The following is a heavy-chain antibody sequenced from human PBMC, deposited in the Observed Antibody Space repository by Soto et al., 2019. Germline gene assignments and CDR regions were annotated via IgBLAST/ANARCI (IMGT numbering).Heavy chain of an antibody. Sequence: ASVKVSCKASGYTFTSYNMHWVRQAPGQGLEWMGIINPSGGTTSYAQKFQGGVTMTRDTSTSTVYMELSSLRSEDTAIYYCARDTSSWYRVDYWGQGTLVTVSS. J-gene: IGHJ4*02. CDR1: GYTFTSYN. V-gene: IGHV1-46*01. CDR3: ARDTSSWYRVDY. D-gene: IGHD6-13*01. CDR2: INPSGGTT.